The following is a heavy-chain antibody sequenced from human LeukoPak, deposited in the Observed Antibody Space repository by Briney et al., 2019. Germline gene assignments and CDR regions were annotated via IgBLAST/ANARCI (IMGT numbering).Heavy chain of an antibody. V-gene: IGHV3-21*01. CDR1: GFTFSSYS. CDR2: ISSSSSYI. Sequence: GGSLRLSCAASGFTFSSYSMNWVRQAPGKGLEWVSSISSSSSYIYYADSVKGRFTISRDNAKNSLYLQMNSLRAEDTAVYYCARDSGYSSGWPVRGIGYWGQGTLVTVSS. J-gene: IGHJ4*02. D-gene: IGHD6-19*01. CDR3: ARDSGYSSGWPVRGIGY.